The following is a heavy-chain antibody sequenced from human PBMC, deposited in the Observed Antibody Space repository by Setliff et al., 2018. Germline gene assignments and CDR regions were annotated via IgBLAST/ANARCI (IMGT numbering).Heavy chain of an antibody. J-gene: IGHJ5*01. CDR3: ARDSRKGIAVAGWFDS. D-gene: IGHD6-19*01. CDR2: INWNGGST. CDR1: GFTFEDYA. Sequence: GSLRLSCAASGFTFEDYAMSWVRQVPGKGLEWVSGINWNGGSTGYADSVKGRFTISRDNAKNSLYLQMNSLRAEDTALYYCARDSRKGIAVAGWFDSWGQGTLVTVPQ. V-gene: IGHV3-20*04.